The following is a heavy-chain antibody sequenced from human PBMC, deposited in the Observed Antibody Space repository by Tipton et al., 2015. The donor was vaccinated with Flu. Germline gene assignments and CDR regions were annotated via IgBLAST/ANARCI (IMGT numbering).Heavy chain of an antibody. D-gene: IGHD3-9*01. J-gene: IGHJ4*02. CDR3: ARDGSYYDILTGQYYFDY. CDR2: INPSGGST. CDR1: GYTFTSYY. Sequence: QVQLVQSGAEVKKPGASVKVSCKASGYTFTSYYMHWVRQAPGQGLEWMGIINPSGGSTSYAQKFQGRVTMTRDTSTSTVYMELSSLRSEDTAVYYCARDGSYYDILTGQYYFDYWGQGTLVTVSS. V-gene: IGHV1-46*01.